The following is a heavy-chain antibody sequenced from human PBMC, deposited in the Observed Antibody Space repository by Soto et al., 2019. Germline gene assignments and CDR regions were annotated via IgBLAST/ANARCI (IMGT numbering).Heavy chain of an antibody. Sequence: SCAASEFTFSTCGMHWVRQAPGKGLEWVAVIWHDGSDKYYADSVKGRFTISRDNSKNTLYLQMDSLRAEDTAVYYCARDLYYGAGSYALSYGMDVWGQGTTVTVSS. D-gene: IGHD3-10*01. CDR1: EFTFSTCG. CDR3: ARDLYYGAGSYALSYGMDV. J-gene: IGHJ6*02. CDR2: IWHDGSDK. V-gene: IGHV3-33*01.